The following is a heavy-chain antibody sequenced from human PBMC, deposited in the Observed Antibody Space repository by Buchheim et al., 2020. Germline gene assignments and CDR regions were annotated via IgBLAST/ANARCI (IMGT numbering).Heavy chain of an antibody. Sequence: QVQLQESGPGLVKPSGTLSLTCAVSGGSISNSSYYWGWIRQPPGKGLAWIGSMLYSGSTYYNPSLKSRVTISVDTSKNQFSLNLRSVTAADTAVYSCASIRNWGTAINYFDYWGQGTL. V-gene: IGHV4-39*01. J-gene: IGHJ4*02. CDR3: ASIRNWGTAINYFDY. D-gene: IGHD7-27*01. CDR2: MLYSGST. CDR1: GGSISNSSYY.